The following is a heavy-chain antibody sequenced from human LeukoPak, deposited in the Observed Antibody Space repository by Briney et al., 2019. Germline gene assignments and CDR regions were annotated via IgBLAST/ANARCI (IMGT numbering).Heavy chain of an antibody. D-gene: IGHD2-2*01. CDR3: ASLLGCSTTNCNPDRDY. CDR2: INSDGSST. CDR1: GFTFSNYW. V-gene: IGHV3-74*01. J-gene: IGHJ4*02. Sequence: GSLRLSCAASGFTFSNYWMHWVRQAPGKGLVWVSRINSDGSSTNYADSVKGRFTISRDNAKNTLYLQMNSLRAEDTAVYYCASLLGCSTTNCNPDRDYWGQGTLVTVSS.